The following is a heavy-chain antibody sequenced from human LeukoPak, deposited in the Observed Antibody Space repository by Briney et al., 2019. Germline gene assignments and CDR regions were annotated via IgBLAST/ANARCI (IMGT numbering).Heavy chain of an antibody. V-gene: IGHV3-7*01. CDR1: GFTFSSYS. J-gene: IGHJ4*02. D-gene: IGHD5-24*01. CDR3: ASLHGVVNYFDY. CDR2: IKQDGSEK. Sequence: GGSLRLSCAASGFTFSSYSMNWVRRAPGKGLEWVANIKQDGSEKYYVDSVNGRFTISRDNARNSLYLQMNSLRAEDTAVYYCASLHGVVNYFDYWGQGTLVTVSS.